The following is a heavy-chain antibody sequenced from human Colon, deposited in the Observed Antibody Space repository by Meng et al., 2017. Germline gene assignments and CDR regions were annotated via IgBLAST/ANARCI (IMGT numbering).Heavy chain of an antibody. D-gene: IGHD4-23*01. Sequence: QELLQQSGPGLVKPSGTLSLTCTVSGGSISSNNWWSWVRQSPGRGLEWIGEIYQSGSTNYSPSLKSRVTISLDKSKNQFSLKVSYMTAADTAVYFRARVPTTVDPFESWGQGTLVTVSS. CDR1: GGSISSNNW. CDR2: IYQSGST. CDR3: ARVPTTVDPFES. V-gene: IGHV4-4*02. J-gene: IGHJ4*02.